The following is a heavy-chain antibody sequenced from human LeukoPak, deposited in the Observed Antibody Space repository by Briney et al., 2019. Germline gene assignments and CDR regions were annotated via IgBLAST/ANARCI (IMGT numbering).Heavy chain of an antibody. CDR1: GGTFSSYA. J-gene: IGHJ4*02. V-gene: IGHV1-46*01. D-gene: IGHD6-6*01. Sequence: ASVKVSCKASGGTFSSYAISWVRQAPGQGLEWMGIINPSGGGTSYAQKFQGRLTMTRDTSISTAYMELSRLRSDDTAVYYCASFEYSSRGALDYWGQGTLVTVSS. CDR2: INPSGGGT. CDR3: ASFEYSSRGALDY.